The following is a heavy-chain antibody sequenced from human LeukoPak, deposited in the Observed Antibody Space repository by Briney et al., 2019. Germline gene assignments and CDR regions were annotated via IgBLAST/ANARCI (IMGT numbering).Heavy chain of an antibody. Sequence: SETLSLTCTVSGGSISSSSYYWGWIRQPPGKGLEWIGSIYYSGSTYYNPSLKSRVTISVDTSKNQFSLKLSSVTAADTAVYYCATLMTTVSTRWFDPWGQGTLVTVSS. CDR3: ATLMTTVSTRWFDP. V-gene: IGHV4-39*07. CDR1: GGSISSSSYY. CDR2: IYYSGST. J-gene: IGHJ5*02. D-gene: IGHD4-17*01.